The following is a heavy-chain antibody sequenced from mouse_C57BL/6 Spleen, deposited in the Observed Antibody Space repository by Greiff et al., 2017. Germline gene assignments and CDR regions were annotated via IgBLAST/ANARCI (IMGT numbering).Heavy chain of an antibody. CDR3: ANYYGSSRFAY. Sequence: QVHVKQPGAELVKPGASVKLSCKASGYTFTSYWMHWVKQRPGQGLEWIGMIHPTSGSTNYNEKFKSKATLTVDKSSSTAYMQLSSLTSEDSAVYYCANYYGSSRFAYWGQGTLVTVSA. D-gene: IGHD1-1*01. CDR2: IHPTSGST. CDR1: GYTFTSYW. J-gene: IGHJ3*01. V-gene: IGHV1-64*01.